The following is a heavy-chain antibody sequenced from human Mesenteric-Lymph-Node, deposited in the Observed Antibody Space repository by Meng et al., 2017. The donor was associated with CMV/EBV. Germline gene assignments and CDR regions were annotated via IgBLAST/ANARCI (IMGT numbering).Heavy chain of an antibody. D-gene: IGHD5-18*01. V-gene: IGHV1-69*02. J-gene: IGHJ4*02. CDR1: GGTLSRYI. CDR3: ALLLDTATIIRDH. CDR2: IIPMLGKP. Sequence: CKASGGTLSRYIISWVRQAPGQGLEWMGRIIPMLGKPNYAQKFQGRVTITADKSTTTAYMELNSLRSEDTAMYFCALLLDTATIIRDHWGQGTLVTVSS.